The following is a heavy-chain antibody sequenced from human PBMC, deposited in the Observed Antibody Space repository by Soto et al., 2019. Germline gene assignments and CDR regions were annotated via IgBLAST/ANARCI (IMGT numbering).Heavy chain of an antibody. CDR1: GGSISSGGYY. D-gene: IGHD3-10*01. Sequence: SETLSLTCTVSGGSISSGGYYWSWIRQHPGKGLEWIGYIYYSGSTYYNPSLKSRVTISVDTSKNQFSLKLSSVTAADTAVYYCARGAIWFGEFPRLNWFDPWGQGTMVTVYS. J-gene: IGHJ5*02. V-gene: IGHV4-31*03. CDR3: ARGAIWFGEFPRLNWFDP. CDR2: IYYSGST.